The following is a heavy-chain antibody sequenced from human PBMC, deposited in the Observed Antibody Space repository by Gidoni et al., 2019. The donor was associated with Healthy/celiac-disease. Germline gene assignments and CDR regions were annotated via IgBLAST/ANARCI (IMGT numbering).Heavy chain of an antibody. J-gene: IGHJ6*02. D-gene: IGHD2-15*01. CDR2: IYRGGST. Sequence: EVQLVETGGGLIQPGGSLRLSCAASGFTVSSNYMSWVRQAPGKGLEWVSVIYRGGSTYYADSVKGRFTISRDNSKNTLYLQMNSLRAEDTAVYYCARLATDCSGGSCYSVGMDVWGQGTTVTVSS. CDR3: ARLATDCSGGSCYSVGMDV. CDR1: GFTVSSNY. V-gene: IGHV3-53*02.